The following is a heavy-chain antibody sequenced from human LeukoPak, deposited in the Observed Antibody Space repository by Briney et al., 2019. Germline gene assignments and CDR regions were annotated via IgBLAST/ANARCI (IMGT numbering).Heavy chain of an antibody. V-gene: IGHV3-48*03. J-gene: IGHJ4*02. Sequence: GGSLRPSCTASGFTFSTYETNWVRQALGKGLEWVSYISGSGSTIYYADSVKGRFTISRDNAKNSLYLQMSSLRAEDTALYYCAREGGWATTANDYWGQGTLVTVSS. D-gene: IGHD1-1*01. CDR1: GFTFSTYE. CDR2: ISGSGSTI. CDR3: AREGGWATTANDY.